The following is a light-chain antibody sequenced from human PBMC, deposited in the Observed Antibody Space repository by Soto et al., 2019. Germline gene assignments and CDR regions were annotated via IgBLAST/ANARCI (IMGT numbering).Light chain of an antibody. J-gene: IGKJ2*01. CDR2: GAT. CDR3: QQYSSSPT. Sequence: IVLTQSPGILSLSPGERATISCRASQSVSSSYLAWYQQKPGQAPRLLIYGATSRASGIPDRFSGSAAATYFTLTISRLEPEDVAVYYCQQYSSSPTFGHGTKLEIK. CDR1: QSVSSSY. V-gene: IGKV3-20*01.